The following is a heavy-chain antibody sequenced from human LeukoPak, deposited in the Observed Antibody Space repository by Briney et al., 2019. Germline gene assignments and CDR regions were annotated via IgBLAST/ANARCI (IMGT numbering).Heavy chain of an antibody. J-gene: IGHJ4*02. CDR3: GKTTAGYSSGQKPAWPVDY. CDR1: GFTFGSFA. Sequence: PGGSLRLSCEASGFTFGSFAMYWVRQAPGKGLDWIAGIFGSGGSPHYADSVKGRFTISRDNSKNTVYVQINSLRAEDTAVYYCGKTTAGYSSGQKPAWPVDYWGQGTLVTVSS. CDR2: IFGSGGSP. V-gene: IGHV3-23*01. D-gene: IGHD5-18*01.